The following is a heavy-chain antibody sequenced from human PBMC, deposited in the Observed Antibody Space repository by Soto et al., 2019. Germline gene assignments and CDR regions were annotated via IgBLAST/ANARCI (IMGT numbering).Heavy chain of an antibody. V-gene: IGHV4-31*03. CDR2: IYYSGST. CDR1: GGSISSGGYY. J-gene: IGHJ5*02. Sequence: PSETLSLTCTVSGGSISSGGYYWSWIRQHPGKGLEWIGYIYYSGSTYYNPSLKSRVTISVDTSKNQFSLKLSSVTAADTAVYYCTRARIAVAGPEYNWFDPWGQGTLVTFSS. CDR3: TRARIAVAGPEYNWFDP. D-gene: IGHD6-19*01.